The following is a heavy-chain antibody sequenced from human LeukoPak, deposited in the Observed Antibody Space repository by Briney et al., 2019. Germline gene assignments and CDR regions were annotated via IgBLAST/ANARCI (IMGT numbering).Heavy chain of an antibody. CDR3: TRDPTLWFGQDY. D-gene: IGHD3-10*01. CDR2: IRSKIYGGTT. J-gene: IGHJ4*02. V-gene: IGHV3-49*04. Sequence: SGRSLTLSCKAAGFTFGDYAMSWVRQAPGKGLEWVGSIRSKIYGGTTEYAASVKGRFTISRDDSKSIAYLQMNSLKTEDTAVYYCTRDPTLWFGQDYWGQGTLVTVSS. CDR1: GFTFGDYA.